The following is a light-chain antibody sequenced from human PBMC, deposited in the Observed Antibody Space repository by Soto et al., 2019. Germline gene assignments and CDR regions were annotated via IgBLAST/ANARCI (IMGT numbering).Light chain of an antibody. V-gene: IGKV3-15*01. CDR1: QSVSNN. J-gene: IGKJ2*01. Sequence: EIVMTQSPATVSVSPGERVTLSCRASQSVSNNLAWYQQKPGQVPRLLMLGASTRATGIPGRFSGTGYGTDFTLTISRVEPEDLAMYYCQQYGGSTIFTFGQGTKADIK. CDR2: GAS. CDR3: QQYGGSTIFT.